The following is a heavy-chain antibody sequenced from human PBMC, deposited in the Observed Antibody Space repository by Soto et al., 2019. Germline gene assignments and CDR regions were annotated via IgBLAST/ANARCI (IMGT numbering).Heavy chain of an antibody. CDR1: GFTFTSSA. CDR3: AADTSLSSGLIDY. J-gene: IGHJ4*02. V-gene: IGHV1-58*01. D-gene: IGHD6-19*01. Sequence: ASVKVSCKASGFTFTSSAVQWVRQARGQRLEWIGWIVVGICNTNYAQKFQERVTITRDLSTSTAYMELSSLSSEDTAVYYCAADTSLSSGLIDYWGQGTLVTVSS. CDR2: IVVGICNT.